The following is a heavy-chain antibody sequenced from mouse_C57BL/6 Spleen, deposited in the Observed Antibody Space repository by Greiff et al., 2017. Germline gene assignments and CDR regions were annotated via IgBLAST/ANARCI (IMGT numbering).Heavy chain of an antibody. J-gene: IGHJ4*01. CDR1: GFTFSSYA. V-gene: IGHV5-9-1*02. CDR2: ISSGGDYI. D-gene: IGHD1-1*01. CDR3: TTKERGYYYGSSPFAMDY. Sequence: EVQRVESGEGLVKPGGSLKLSCAASGFTFSSYAMSWVRQTPEKRLEWVAYISSGGDYIYYADTVKGRFTISRDNARNTLYLQMSSLKSEDTAMYYCTTKERGYYYGSSPFAMDYWGQGTSGTVSS.